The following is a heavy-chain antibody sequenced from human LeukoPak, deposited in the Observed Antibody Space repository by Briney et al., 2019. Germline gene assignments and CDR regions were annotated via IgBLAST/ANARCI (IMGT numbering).Heavy chain of an antibody. CDR1: GYTLTELS. CDR2: FDPEDGET. J-gene: IGHJ4*02. CDR3: ATLKTLWDSSGYYSLFDY. Sequence: ASVKVPCKVSGYTLTELSMHWVRQAPGKGLEWMGGFDPEDGETIYAQKFQGRVTMTEDTSTDTAYMELSSLRSEDTAVYYCATLKTLWDSSGYYSLFDYWGQGTLVTVSS. V-gene: IGHV1-24*01. D-gene: IGHD3-22*01.